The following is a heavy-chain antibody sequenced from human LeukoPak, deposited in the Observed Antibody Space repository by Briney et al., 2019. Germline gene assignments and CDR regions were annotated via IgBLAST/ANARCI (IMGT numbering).Heavy chain of an antibody. CDR3: ARELTYYYDSSGYYYLRHNWFDP. CDR1: GFTFSSYS. J-gene: IGHJ5*02. V-gene: IGHV3-21*04. Sequence: GGSLRLSCAASGFTFSSYSMNWVRQAPGKGLEWVSSISSSSSYIYYADSVKGRFTISRDNAKNSLYLQMNSLRAEDTALYYCARELTYYYDSSGYYYLRHNWFDPWGQGTLVTVSS. CDR2: ISSSSSYI. D-gene: IGHD3-22*01.